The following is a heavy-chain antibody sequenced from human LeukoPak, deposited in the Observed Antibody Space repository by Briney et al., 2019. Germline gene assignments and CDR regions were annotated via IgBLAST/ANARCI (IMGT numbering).Heavy chain of an antibody. CDR2: IYPGDSDT. V-gene: IGHV5-51*01. D-gene: IGHD3-22*01. CDR1: GYSFTNYW. Sequence: GESLKISCKGSGYSFTNYWIGWVRQMPGKGLEWVGIIYPGDSDTRYSPSFQGQVTISADKSITTAYLQWSSLKASDTAMYYCARLLNYDDLDYWGQGTLVTVSS. CDR3: ARLLNYDDLDY. J-gene: IGHJ4*02.